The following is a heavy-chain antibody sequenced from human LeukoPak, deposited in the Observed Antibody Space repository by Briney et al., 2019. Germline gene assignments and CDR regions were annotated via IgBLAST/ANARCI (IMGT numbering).Heavy chain of an antibody. CDR3: ARGIAAAGGCFDY. J-gene: IGHJ4*02. Sequence: SETLSLTCAVYGGSFSGYYWSWIRQPPGKGLEWIGEINHSGSTNYNPSLKSRVTISVDTSKNQFSLKLSSVTAADTAVYYCARGIAAAGGCFDYWGQGTLVTVSS. V-gene: IGHV4-34*01. D-gene: IGHD6-13*01. CDR1: GGSFSGYY. CDR2: INHSGST.